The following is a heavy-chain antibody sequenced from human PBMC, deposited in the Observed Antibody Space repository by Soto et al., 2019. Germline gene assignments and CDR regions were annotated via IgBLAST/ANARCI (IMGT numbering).Heavy chain of an antibody. CDR2: INAGNGNT. D-gene: IGHD6-13*01. CDR1: GYTYTSYA. J-gene: IGHJ4*02. V-gene: IGHV1-3*01. Sequence: GASVKVSCKASGYTYTSYAIDWVRQAPGQRLEWMGWINAGNGNTKYSQKFQGRVTITRDTSASTAYMELSSLRSDDTAVYHCAREGVPIAAAGTFYDYWGQGALVTVSS. CDR3: AREGVPIAAAGTFYDY.